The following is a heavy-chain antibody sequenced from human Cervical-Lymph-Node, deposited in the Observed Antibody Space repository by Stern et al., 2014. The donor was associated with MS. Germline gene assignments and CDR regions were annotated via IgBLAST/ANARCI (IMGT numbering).Heavy chain of an antibody. V-gene: IGHV3-7*01. Sequence: VQLVQSGGGFVPPGESLRPPCAVSGFPFSNFWLARVRQGPGKGLEWVASIKTDGSEKSYVASVKGRFSISRDNAKNSLYLQMNSLRAEDTAVYYCARAVRELGTWGQGTLVTVSS. CDR3: ARAVRELGT. D-gene: IGHD1-7*01. J-gene: IGHJ5*02. CDR2: IKTDGSEK. CDR1: GFPFSNFW.